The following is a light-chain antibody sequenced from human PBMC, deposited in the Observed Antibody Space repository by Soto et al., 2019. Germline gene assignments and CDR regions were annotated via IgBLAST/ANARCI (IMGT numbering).Light chain of an antibody. V-gene: IGLV2-14*01. CDR1: SSDVGVYNY. Sequence: SALTQPASVSGSPGQSITISCTETSSDVGVYNYVSWYQQHPGKAPKLMIYEVNNRPSGVSNRFSGSKSGNTASLTISGLQAEDEADYYCSSYTSSSSLVFGGGTQLTVL. CDR2: EVN. J-gene: IGLJ3*02. CDR3: SSYTSSSSLV.